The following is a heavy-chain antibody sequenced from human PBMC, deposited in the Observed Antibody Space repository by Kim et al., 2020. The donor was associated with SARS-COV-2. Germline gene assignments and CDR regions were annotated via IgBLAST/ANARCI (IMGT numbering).Heavy chain of an antibody. J-gene: IGHJ2*01. V-gene: IGHV1-18*01. CDR3: ATKKRGYWYFDL. Sequence: ASVKVSCKASDNTFSSHDLTWVRQAPGQGLEWMGWSSAHSGNTNFAQKFQGRVALTTDAASTTAYMELRNLGFDDTAVYYCATKKRGYWYFDLWGRGTLVTVSS. CDR1: DNTFSSHD. D-gene: IGHD3-3*01. CDR2: SSAHSGNT.